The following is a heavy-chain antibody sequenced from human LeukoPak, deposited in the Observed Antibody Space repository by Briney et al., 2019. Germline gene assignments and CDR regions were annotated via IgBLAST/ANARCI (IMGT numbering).Heavy chain of an antibody. D-gene: IGHD2-2*02. J-gene: IGHJ4*02. CDR3: VRDSYTNTWHFQEKDY. Sequence: PGGSLRLSCAASGFTFSSYSMNWVRQAPGKGLEWVSSISSSSSYIYYADSVKGRFTISRDNAKNSLYLQMNSLRAEDTAVYYCVRDSYTNTWHFQEKDYWGQGTLVTVSS. V-gene: IGHV3-21*01. CDR2: ISSSSSYI. CDR1: GFTFSSYS.